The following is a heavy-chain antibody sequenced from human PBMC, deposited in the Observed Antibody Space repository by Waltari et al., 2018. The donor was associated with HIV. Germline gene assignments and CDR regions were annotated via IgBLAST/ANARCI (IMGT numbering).Heavy chain of an antibody. J-gene: IGHJ3*02. CDR3: ARVGLLGDDAFDI. D-gene: IGHD3-10*02. CDR2: INPYTGDT. V-gene: IGHV1-2*06. CDR1: GYTFSGHY. Sequence: QVQLLQSGAEVKKPGASVKVSCKASGYTFSGHYMHWVRQAPGQGLEWMGRINPYTGDTKYAHRFQGKVTMTRDTSISTAYMDLSRLRSDDTAVYYCARVGLLGDDAFDIWGQGTMVTVSS.